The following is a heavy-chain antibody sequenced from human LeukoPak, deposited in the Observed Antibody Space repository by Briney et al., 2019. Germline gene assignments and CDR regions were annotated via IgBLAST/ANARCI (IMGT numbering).Heavy chain of an antibody. D-gene: IGHD4-23*01. CDR3: ARPGRGNSYFDY. CDR2: IFPGDSDT. J-gene: IGHJ4*02. CDR1: GYSFRNDW. V-gene: IGHV5-51*01. Sequence: GESLKISCQGSGYSFRNDWIGWVRQMPGKGLEWMGIIFPGDSDTRYSPSFQGQVTISADKSISTAYLQWSSLKASDTAMYYCARPGRGNSYFDYWGQGTLVTVSS.